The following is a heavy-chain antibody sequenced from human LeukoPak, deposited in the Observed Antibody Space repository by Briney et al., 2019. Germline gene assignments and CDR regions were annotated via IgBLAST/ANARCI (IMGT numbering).Heavy chain of an antibody. CDR1: GYTFTSYG. D-gene: IGHD3-22*01. J-gene: IGHJ4*02. CDR3: TKIRGYYNYDFDY. Sequence: ASVTVSCKASGYTFTSYGISWVRQAPGQGLEWMGWISAYNGNTNYAQKLQGRVTMTTDTSTSTAYMELSRLKSDDTAVYFCTKIRGYYNYDFDYWGQGTLVTVSS. CDR2: ISAYNGNT. V-gene: IGHV1-18*01.